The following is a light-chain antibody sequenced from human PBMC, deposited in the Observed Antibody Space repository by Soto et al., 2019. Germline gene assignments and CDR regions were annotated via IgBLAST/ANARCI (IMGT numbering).Light chain of an antibody. Sequence: QSALTPPSSVTGSPAQSTTLSCPGTSSYVGGYNYVSWYQQHPGKAPKLMISDVSNRPSGVSNRFSGSKSGNTASLTISGLQTEDEADYYCSSYTTSSTYVFGTGTKVTVL. CDR2: DVS. CDR1: SSYVGGYNY. J-gene: IGLJ1*01. V-gene: IGLV2-14*01. CDR3: SSYTTSSTYV.